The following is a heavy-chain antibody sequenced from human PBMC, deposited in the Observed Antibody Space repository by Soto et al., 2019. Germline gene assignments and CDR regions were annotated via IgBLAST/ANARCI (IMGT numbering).Heavy chain of an antibody. V-gene: IGHV1-3*01. CDR1: GYTFTNYG. D-gene: IGHD6-19*01. CDR2: INCGSGNT. Sequence: QVHLVQSVAEVKKPGASVKVSCKASGYTFTNYGIHWVRQAAGQGLEWMGWINCGSGNTKYSQKLQGRVTINRDTSASTAYMELSSLGSEDTAVYYCARSAYSSGWYHWYFDFWGRGTLVTVSS. J-gene: IGHJ2*01. CDR3: ARSAYSSGWYHWYFDF.